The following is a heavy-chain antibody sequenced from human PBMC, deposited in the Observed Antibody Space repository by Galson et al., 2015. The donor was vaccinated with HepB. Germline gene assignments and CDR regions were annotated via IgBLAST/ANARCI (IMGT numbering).Heavy chain of an antibody. Sequence: CAISGDSVSSKSTAWNWIRQSPLRGLEWLGRTYYRSKWYNNYAVSVKSRITIKPDTSKNQFSLQLNSVTPEDTAVYYCATLGPPLDYWGQGILVTVSS. J-gene: IGHJ4*02. CDR3: ATLGPPLDY. CDR2: TYYRSKWYN. CDR1: GDSVSSKSTA. V-gene: IGHV6-1*01.